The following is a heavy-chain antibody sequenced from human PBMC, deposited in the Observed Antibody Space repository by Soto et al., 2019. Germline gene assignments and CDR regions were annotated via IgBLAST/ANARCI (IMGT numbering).Heavy chain of an antibody. D-gene: IGHD6-13*01. CDR1: GGSISSGGYY. V-gene: IGHV4-31*03. CDR3: ASIIAAAGAGWFDP. Sequence: QVQLQESGPGLVKPSQTLSLTCTVSGGSISSGGYYWSWIRQHPGKGLEWIGYIYYSGSNYYNPSLKIRVTISVDTSKNQFSLKLSSVTAAETAVYYCASIIAAAGAGWFDPWGQGTLVTVSS. J-gene: IGHJ5*02. CDR2: IYYSGSN.